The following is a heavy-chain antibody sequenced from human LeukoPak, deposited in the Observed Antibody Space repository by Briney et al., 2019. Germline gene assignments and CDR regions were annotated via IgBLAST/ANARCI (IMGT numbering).Heavy chain of an antibody. D-gene: IGHD3-22*01. Sequence: GGSLRLSCAASGFTFSSYAMHWVRQAPGKGLEWVAVISYDGSNKYYADSVKGRFTISRDNSKNTLYLQMNSLRGEDTAVYYCARASASFSYYDSSGPFSYWGQGTLVTVSS. CDR1: GFTFSSYA. J-gene: IGHJ4*02. V-gene: IGHV3-30-3*01. CDR3: ARASASFSYYDSSGPFSY. CDR2: ISYDGSNK.